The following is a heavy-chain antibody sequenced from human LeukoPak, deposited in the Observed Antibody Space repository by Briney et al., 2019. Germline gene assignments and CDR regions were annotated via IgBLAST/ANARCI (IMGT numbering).Heavy chain of an antibody. V-gene: IGHV3-30*04. CDR2: ISYDGSNK. CDR1: GFTFSSYA. CDR3: ARAEVAAAGNYYYYYGMDV. D-gene: IGHD6-13*01. Sequence: PGGSLRLSCAASGFTFSSYAMHWVRQAPGKGLEWVAVISYDGSNKYYADSVKGRFTISRDNSKNTLYLQMNSLRAEDTAVYYCARAEVAAAGNYYYYYGMDVWGQGTTVTVSS. J-gene: IGHJ6*02.